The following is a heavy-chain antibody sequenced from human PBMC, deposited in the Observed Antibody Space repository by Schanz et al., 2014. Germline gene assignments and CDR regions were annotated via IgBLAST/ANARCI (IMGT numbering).Heavy chain of an antibody. CDR1: GYTFTAYF. CDR2: INPNTGGT. J-gene: IGHJ6*02. D-gene: IGHD3-10*01. V-gene: IGHV1-2*06. CDR3: ATAEDASGSYGLPACGV. Sequence: QVLLVQSGAEVKQPGASVKVSCKASGYTFTAYFIHWVRQAPGQGLEWMGRINPNTGGTNFAQNFQGRVTMTRDTSITTAYMELGRLRSDDTAVYYCATAEDASGSYGLPACGVWGQGTTVIVSS.